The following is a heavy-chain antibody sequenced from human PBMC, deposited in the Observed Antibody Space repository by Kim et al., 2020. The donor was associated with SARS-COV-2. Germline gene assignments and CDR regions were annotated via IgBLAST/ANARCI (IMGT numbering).Heavy chain of an antibody. Sequence: KQDGSEKYYVDSVKGRFTISRDNAKNSLYLQMNSLRAEDTAVYYCASVGNWGQGTLVTVSS. J-gene: IGHJ4*02. CDR3: ASVGN. V-gene: IGHV3-7*01. CDR2: KQDGSEK.